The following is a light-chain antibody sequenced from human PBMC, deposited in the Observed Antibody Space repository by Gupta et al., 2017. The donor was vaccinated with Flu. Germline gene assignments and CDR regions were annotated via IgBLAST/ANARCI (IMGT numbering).Light chain of an antibody. V-gene: IGKV1-5*03. CDR2: KAS. CDR1: QSISGW. J-gene: IGKJ1*01. Sequence: DIQMTQSPSTLSGFVGDRVTITCRASQSISGWLAWYQQKPGKAPKLLIFKASNLESGIPSRFSGSGSGTDFTLTISSLQPDDFATYYCHQYDSYPWTFGQGTKVEVK. CDR3: HQYDSYPWT.